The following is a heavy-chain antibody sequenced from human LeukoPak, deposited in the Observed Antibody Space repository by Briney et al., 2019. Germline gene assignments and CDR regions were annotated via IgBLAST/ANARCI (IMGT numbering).Heavy chain of an antibody. CDR1: GFTFSSYV. J-gene: IGHJ6*03. V-gene: IGHV3-23*01. Sequence: GGTLRLSCAASGFTFSSYVMSWVRQAPGKGPEWISTISSSGGSTFYADSVKGRFTISRDNSENTLYLQMNSLRAEDTAVYYCAKDGYSSGWYESYYYYYYMDVWGKGTTVTISS. CDR3: AKDGYSSGWYESYYYYYYMDV. CDR2: ISSSGGST. D-gene: IGHD6-19*01.